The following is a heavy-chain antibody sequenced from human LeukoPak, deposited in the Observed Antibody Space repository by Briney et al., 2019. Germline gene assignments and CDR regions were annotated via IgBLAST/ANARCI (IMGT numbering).Heavy chain of an antibody. V-gene: IGHV3-15*01. CDR3: TTVLAQWLDPYGDY. CDR1: GFTFSNAW. Sequence: GGSLRLSCAASGFTFSNAWMSWVRQAPGKGLEWVGRIKNKTDGGTTDYAAPVKGRFTISRDDSKNTLYLQMNSLKTEDTAVYYCTTVLAQWLDPYGDYWGQGTLVTVSS. D-gene: IGHD6-19*01. CDR2: IKNKTDGGTT. J-gene: IGHJ4*02.